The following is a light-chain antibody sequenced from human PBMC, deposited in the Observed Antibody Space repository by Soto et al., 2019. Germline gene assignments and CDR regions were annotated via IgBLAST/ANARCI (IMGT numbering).Light chain of an antibody. CDR3: QQRSNWPSIT. CDR2: DAS. V-gene: IGKV3D-20*02. CDR1: QSVSSSY. Sequence: EIVLTQSPGTLSLSPGERATLSCRASQSVSSSYLAWYQQKPGQTPRLLIYDASTRATGVPVRFSGSGSGTEFTLTINSLQSEDFAVYYCQQRSNWPSITFGQGTRLEIK. J-gene: IGKJ5*01.